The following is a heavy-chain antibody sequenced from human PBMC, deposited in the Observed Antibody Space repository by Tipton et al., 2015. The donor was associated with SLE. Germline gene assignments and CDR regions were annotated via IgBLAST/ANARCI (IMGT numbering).Heavy chain of an antibody. CDR3: AKDYNYDNADYN. CDR2: TTQSGKT. Sequence: TLSLTCAVYRGSFSGYYWSWIRRPPGKGLEWIGETTQSGKTNYNPSLKSRVTISADTSKNQFSLKLSSVTVADTAVYYCAKDYNYDNADYNWGQGKLVIVSS. J-gene: IGHJ4*02. D-gene: IGHD4-17*01. V-gene: IGHV4-34*01. CDR1: RGSFSGYY.